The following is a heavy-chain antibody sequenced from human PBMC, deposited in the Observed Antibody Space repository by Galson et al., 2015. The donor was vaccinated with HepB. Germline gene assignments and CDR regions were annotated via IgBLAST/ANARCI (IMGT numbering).Heavy chain of an antibody. CDR1: GFSFGEDA. V-gene: IGHV3-23*01. CDR3: AKMGIASAGLGGYHGHTVEDS. Sequence: SLRLSCAASGFSFGEDAMTWIRQAPGKGLGWVSAISPSGGSTYYAASVKGRFTISRDNSKNTLYLQMNSLRADDTAVYYCAKMGIASAGLGGYHGHTVEDSWGQGTLVTVSS. CDR2: ISPSGGST. J-gene: IGHJ4*02. D-gene: IGHD6-13*01.